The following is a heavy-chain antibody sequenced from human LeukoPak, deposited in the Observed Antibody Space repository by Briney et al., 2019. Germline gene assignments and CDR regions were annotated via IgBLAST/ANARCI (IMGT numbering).Heavy chain of an antibody. CDR1: GYSISSGYY. CDR3: ARLDLGKFDP. Sequence: SETLSLTCAVSGYSISSGYYWGWIRQPPGKGLEWIGSIYHSGNTYYNPSLKSRVTISVDTSKNQFSLKLSSVTAADTAVYYCARLDLGKFDPWGQGTLVTVSS. J-gene: IGHJ5*02. D-gene: IGHD3/OR15-3a*01. CDR2: IYHSGNT. V-gene: IGHV4-38-2*01.